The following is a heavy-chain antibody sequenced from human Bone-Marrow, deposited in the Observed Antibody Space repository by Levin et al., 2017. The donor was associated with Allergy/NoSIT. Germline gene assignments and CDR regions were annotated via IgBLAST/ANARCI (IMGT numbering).Heavy chain of an antibody. D-gene: IGHD6-13*01. J-gene: IGHJ5*02. V-gene: IGHV1-18*01. CDR3: ARAGSSSWSTLFDP. CDR1: GFTFTSYG. Sequence: ASVKVSCKTSGFTFTSYGITWVRQAPGQGLEWMGWINTYNGRANYAQRFQGRVTMTTDTPTTTAYMQLRRLTSDDPATYFCARAGSSSWSTLFDPWGQGTLVIVSA. CDR2: INTYNGRA.